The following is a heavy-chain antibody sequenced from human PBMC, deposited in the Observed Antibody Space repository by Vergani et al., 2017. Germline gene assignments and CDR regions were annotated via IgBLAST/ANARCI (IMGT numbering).Heavy chain of an antibody. Sequence: EVQLVESGGGLVQPGGSLRLSCAASGFTFSSYEMNWVRQAPGKGLEWVSYISSSGSTIYYADSVKGRFTISRDNAKNSLYLQMNSLRAEDTAVYYCARELLMTTVTNDAFDIGGQGTMVTVSS. D-gene: IGHD4-17*01. CDR1: GFTFSSYE. J-gene: IGHJ3*02. CDR3: ARELLMTTVTNDAFDI. V-gene: IGHV3-48*03. CDR2: ISSSGSTI.